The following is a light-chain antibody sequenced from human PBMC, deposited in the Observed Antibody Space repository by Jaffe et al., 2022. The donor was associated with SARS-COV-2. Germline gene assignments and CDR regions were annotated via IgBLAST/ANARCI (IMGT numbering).Light chain of an antibody. Sequence: EIVLTQSPGTLSLSPGERATLSCRASQTITTDYLAWFQQRPGQPPRLLIYGASNRATGIPDRFSGSGSGTDFTLTISSLEPEDFAMYYCQQYLDSLWTFGQGTKVESK. CDR2: GAS. J-gene: IGKJ1*01. CDR1: QTITTDY. V-gene: IGKV3-20*01. CDR3: QQYLDSLWT.